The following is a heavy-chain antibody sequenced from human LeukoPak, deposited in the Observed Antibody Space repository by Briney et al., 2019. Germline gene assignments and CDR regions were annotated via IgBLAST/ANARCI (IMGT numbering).Heavy chain of an antibody. Sequence: PGGSLRLSCASSGFTFSRYGMHCIRQAPGKGLEWVAVISYDVSNKYYADSVKGRFTISRDNSKNTLYLQMNSLKTEDTAVYYCARVGRGGNNDHWGQGTLVTVSS. CDR2: ISYDVSNK. V-gene: IGHV3-30*03. CDR3: ARVGRGGNNDH. CDR1: GFTFSRYG. J-gene: IGHJ4*02. D-gene: IGHD1/OR15-1a*01.